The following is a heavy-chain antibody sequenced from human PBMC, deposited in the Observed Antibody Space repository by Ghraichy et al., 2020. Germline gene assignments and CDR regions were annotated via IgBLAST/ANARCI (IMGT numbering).Heavy chain of an antibody. D-gene: IGHD3-22*01. CDR2: IYYGGTT. CDR3: AREATAYYDSSGYPDY. CDR1: GGSIITNNYY. V-gene: IGHV4-39*02. Sequence: SETLSLTCTVSGGSIITNNYYWGWIRQPPGKGLEWIGSIYYGGTTYYNPSLKSRVTISVDTSNSQFSLRLSSVNAADTAVYFCAREATAYYDSSGYPDYWRQGTLVTVS. J-gene: IGHJ4*02.